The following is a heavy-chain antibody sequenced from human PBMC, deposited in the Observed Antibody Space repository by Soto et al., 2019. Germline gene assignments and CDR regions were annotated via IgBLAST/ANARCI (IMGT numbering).Heavy chain of an antibody. D-gene: IGHD3-22*01. CDR3: ARDAQGYYDSSGYLKDYYYYGMYV. J-gene: IGHJ6*02. Sequence: SETLSLTCTVSVGSISSGGYYWSWIRQHPGKGLEWIGYIYYSGSTYYNPSLKSRVTISVDTSKNQFSLKLSSVTAADTAVYYCARDAQGYYDSSGYLKDYYYYGMYVWGQGTTVTVSS. CDR1: VGSISSGGYY. V-gene: IGHV4-31*03. CDR2: IYYSGST.